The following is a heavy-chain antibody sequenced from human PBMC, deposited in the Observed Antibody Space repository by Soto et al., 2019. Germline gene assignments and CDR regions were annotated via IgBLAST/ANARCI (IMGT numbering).Heavy chain of an antibody. CDR1: GYSFTSYW. D-gene: IGHD6-6*01. Sequence: GESLKISCKGSGYSFTSYWISWVRQMPGKGLGWMGRIDPSDSYTNYSPSFQGHVTISADKSISTAYLQWSSLKASDTAMYYCARRDRSSPADGMDVWGQGTTVTVSS. CDR3: ARRDRSSPADGMDV. CDR2: IDPSDSYT. V-gene: IGHV5-10-1*01. J-gene: IGHJ6*02.